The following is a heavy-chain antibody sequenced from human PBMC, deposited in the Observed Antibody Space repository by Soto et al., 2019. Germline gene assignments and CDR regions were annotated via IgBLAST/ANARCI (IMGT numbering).Heavy chain of an antibody. CDR3: TRGNYYGMDV. J-gene: IGHJ6*02. CDR2: INSDGSST. V-gene: IGHV3-74*01. CDR1: GFTFSRYW. Sequence: GGSLRLSCAASGFTFSRYWMHWVRQGPGKGLVWVSRINSDGSSTRYADSVKGRFTISRDNAKNTLYLQMNSLRAEDTAVYYCTRGNYYGMDVWGQGTKVTVSS.